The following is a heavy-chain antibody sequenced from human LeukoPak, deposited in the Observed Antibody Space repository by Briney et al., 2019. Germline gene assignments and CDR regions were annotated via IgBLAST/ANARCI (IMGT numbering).Heavy chain of an antibody. Sequence: TGGSLRLSCAASGFIFRTYSMHWVRQAPGKGLEWVSSISSSSKHMYYADSVKGRFSISRDDAKNSLFLQTNGLRAEDTAVYYCVRDMTTTTTCYLQHWGQGTLVTVSS. J-gene: IGHJ1*01. D-gene: IGHD4-17*01. CDR1: GFIFRTYS. V-gene: IGHV3-21*01. CDR3: VRDMTTTTTCYLQH. CDR2: ISSSSKHM.